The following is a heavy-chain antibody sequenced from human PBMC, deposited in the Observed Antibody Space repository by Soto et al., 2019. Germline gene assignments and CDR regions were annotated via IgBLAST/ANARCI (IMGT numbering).Heavy chain of an antibody. Sequence: SETLSLTCTVSGGSISNPIYYWAWIRQPPGKGLEWIGSIFYNGNSYYNPSLKSRVTMSVDTSQNQFSLKLSSVTAADTAVYYCAGRTPLTSVEIFSGGLSGYNWVDPWGRGTLVTVSS. CDR2: IFYNGNS. CDR1: GGSISNPIYY. J-gene: IGHJ5*01. V-gene: IGHV4-39*01. CDR3: AGRTPLTSVEIFSGGLSGYNWVDP. D-gene: IGHD3-3*01.